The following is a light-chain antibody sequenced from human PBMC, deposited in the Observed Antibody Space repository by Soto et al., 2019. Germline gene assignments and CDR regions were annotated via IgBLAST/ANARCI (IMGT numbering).Light chain of an antibody. V-gene: IGLV1-40*01. CDR3: QSYDSSLSGYV. CDR2: GYI. J-gene: IGLJ1*01. CDR1: SSNIGAGYD. Sequence: QSALTQPPSVSGAPGQRVTISCTGSSSNIGAGYDVHWYQQLPGTAPKLLIYGYINRPSGVPDRFSGSKSGTSASLAITGLQAEDDADYYCQSYDSSLSGYVFGTGTKLTVL.